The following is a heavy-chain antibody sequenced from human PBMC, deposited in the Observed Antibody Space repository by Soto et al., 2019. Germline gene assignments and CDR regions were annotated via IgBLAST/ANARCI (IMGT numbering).Heavy chain of an antibody. CDR3: AKTSGPSHTERRVFDX. Sequence: GGSLRLSCAASGFTFSSYAMSWVRQAPGKGLQLVSVVTNTGGDKLYGYSVKGRFTISRDNSKNTLYLQMNNLRAEDAALYYCAKTSGPSHTERRVFDXWGQGTRVTVSX. V-gene: IGHV3-23*01. D-gene: IGHD3-10*01. CDR1: GFTFSSYA. J-gene: IGHJ4*02. CDR2: VTNTGGDK.